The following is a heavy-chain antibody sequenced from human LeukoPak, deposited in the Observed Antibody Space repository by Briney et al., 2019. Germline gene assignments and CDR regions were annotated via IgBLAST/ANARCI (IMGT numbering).Heavy chain of an antibody. CDR1: GFTFSDSA. D-gene: IGHD1-26*01. Sequence: GGSLRLSCAASGFTFSDSAVHWVRQASGKGLEWVGRIRSKGDSYATAYAASVKGRFTISRDDSKSTAYLQMNSLKTEDTAVYYCTNTYGGSSLDYWGQGTLVTVSS. CDR3: TNTYGGSSLDY. J-gene: IGHJ4*02. V-gene: IGHV3-73*01. CDR2: IRSKGDSYAT.